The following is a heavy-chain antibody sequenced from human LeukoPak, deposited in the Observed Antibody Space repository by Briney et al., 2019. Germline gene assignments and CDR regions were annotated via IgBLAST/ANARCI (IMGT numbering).Heavy chain of an antibody. D-gene: IGHD1-14*01. CDR3: ARDNPAGP. J-gene: IGHJ5*02. Sequence: SETLSLTCSVSGGSISGYSWSWIRQSAAKGLEWIGRVYTSGNTNYTPSFKSRVTMLIDTSKKQFSLKLYTVTAADTAVYYCARDNPAGPWGQGTLVTVSS. CDR2: VYTSGNT. V-gene: IGHV4-4*07. CDR1: GGSISGYS.